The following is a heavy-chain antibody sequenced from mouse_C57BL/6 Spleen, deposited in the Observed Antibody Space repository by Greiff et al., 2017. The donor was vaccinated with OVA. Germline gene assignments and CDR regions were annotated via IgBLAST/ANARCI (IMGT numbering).Heavy chain of an antibody. V-gene: IGHV5-17*01. CDR1: GFTFSDYG. Sequence: EVQLQESGGGLVKPGGSLKLSCAASGFTFSDYGMHWVRQAPEKGLEWVAYISSGSSTIYYADTVKGRFTISRDNAKNTLFLQMTSLRSEDTAMYYCARPGSPYWYFDVWGTGTTVTVSS. CDR2: ISSGSSTI. CDR3: ARPGSPYWYFDV. J-gene: IGHJ1*03.